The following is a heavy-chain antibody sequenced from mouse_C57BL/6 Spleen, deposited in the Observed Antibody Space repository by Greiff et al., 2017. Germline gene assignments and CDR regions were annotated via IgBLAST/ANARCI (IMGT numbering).Heavy chain of an antibody. J-gene: IGHJ1*03. D-gene: IGHD2-5*01. CDR3: ARKEAYYSNYDWYFDV. Sequence: EVKLMESGGGLVKPGGSLKLSCAASGFTFSDYGMHWVRQAPEKGLEWVAYISSGSSTIYYADTVKGRFTISRDNAKNTLFLQMTSLRSEDTAMYYCARKEAYYSNYDWYFDVWGTGTTVTVSS. CDR2: ISSGSSTI. CDR1: GFTFSDYG. V-gene: IGHV5-17*01.